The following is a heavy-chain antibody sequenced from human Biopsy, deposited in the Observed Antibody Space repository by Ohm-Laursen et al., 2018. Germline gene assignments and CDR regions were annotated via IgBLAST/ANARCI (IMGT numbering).Heavy chain of an antibody. D-gene: IGHD1-26*01. CDR2: IIPMFGTA. J-gene: IGHJ4*02. CDR3: ARGPHSGSHSCFDY. CDR1: GFSFTGYY. Sequence: SVKVSCNASGFSFTGYYIHWVRQAPGQGLEWMGGIIPMFGTANYAQMFQGRVTISADESASTSYMEPSSLTTEDTAIYYCARGPHSGSHSCFDYWGRGTLVTVSS. V-gene: IGHV1-69*13.